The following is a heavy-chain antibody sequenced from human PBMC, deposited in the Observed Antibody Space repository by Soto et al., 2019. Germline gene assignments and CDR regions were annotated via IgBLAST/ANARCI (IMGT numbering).Heavy chain of an antibody. D-gene: IGHD3-10*01. V-gene: IGHV6-1*01. J-gene: IGHJ4*02. CDR1: GDSVSSNSAA. Sequence: QSQTLSLTCAISGDSVSSNSAAWNWIRQSPSRGLEWLGRTYYRSKWYNDYAVSVKSRITINPDTSKNQVSLQLNSVTPEDTAVYYCARGSGSYYNALFDNWGQGTLVTVSS. CDR3: ARGSGSYYNALFDN. CDR2: TYYRSKWYN.